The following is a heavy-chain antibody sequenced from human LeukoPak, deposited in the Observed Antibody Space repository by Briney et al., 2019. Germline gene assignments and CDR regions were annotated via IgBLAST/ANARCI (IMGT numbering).Heavy chain of an antibody. J-gene: IGHJ5*02. CDR3: AREGRLLWFGEQRADNWFDP. Sequence: SETLSLTCAVYGGSFSGYYWSWIRQPPGKGLEWIGEINHSGSTNYNPSLKSRGTISVDTSKNQFSLKLSSVTAADTAVYYCAREGRLLWFGEQRADNWFDPWGQGTLVTVSS. D-gene: IGHD3-10*01. CDR1: GGSFSGYY. V-gene: IGHV4-34*01. CDR2: INHSGST.